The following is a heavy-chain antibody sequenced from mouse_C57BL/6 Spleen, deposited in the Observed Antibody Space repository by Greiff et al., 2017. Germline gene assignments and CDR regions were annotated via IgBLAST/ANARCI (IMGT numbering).Heavy chain of an antibody. D-gene: IGHD3-2*02. Sequence: QVQLKQSGAELVKPGASVKISCKASGYAFSSYWMNWVKQRPGKGLEWIGQIYPGDGDTNYNGKFKGKATLTADKSSSTAYMQLSSLTSEDSAVYCCARTDSSGPFAYWGQGTLVTVSA. V-gene: IGHV1-80*01. J-gene: IGHJ3*01. CDR1: GYAFSSYW. CDR2: IYPGDGDT. CDR3: ARTDSSGPFAY.